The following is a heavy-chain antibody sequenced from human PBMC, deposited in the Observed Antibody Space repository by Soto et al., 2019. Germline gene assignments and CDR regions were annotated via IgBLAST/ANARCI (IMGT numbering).Heavy chain of an antibody. V-gene: IGHV1-8*01. J-gene: IGHJ6*02. Sequence: QVQLVQSGAEVKKPGASVKVSCKASGYTFTSYDINWVRQATGQGLEWMGWMNPNSGNTGYAQKFQGRVTMTRNTTITTAYMQLSSRRAEDTAVYYRAREMTSYGMDVWGQGTTVTVSS. CDR3: AREMTSYGMDV. CDR1: GYTFTSYD. CDR2: MNPNSGNT.